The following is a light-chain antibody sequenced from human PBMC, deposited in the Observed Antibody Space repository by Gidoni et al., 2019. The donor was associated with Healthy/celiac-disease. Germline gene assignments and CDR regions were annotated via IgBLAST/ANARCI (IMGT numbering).Light chain of an antibody. CDR1: QSVSSSY. CDR3: QQYGSSPWT. V-gene: IGKV3-20*01. CDR2: GAS. J-gene: IGKJ1*01. Sequence: IVLTQSPGTLSLSPGERATLSCRASQSVSSSYLAWYPQKPGQAPRLLIYGASSRATGIPDRFSGSGSGTDFTLTISRLEPEDFAVYYCQQYGSSPWTFGQGTKVEIK.